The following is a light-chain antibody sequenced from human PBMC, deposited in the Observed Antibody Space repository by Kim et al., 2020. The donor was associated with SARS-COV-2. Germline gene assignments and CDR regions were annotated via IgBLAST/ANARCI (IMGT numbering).Light chain of an antibody. CDR1: QSVSRY. V-gene: IGKV3-11*01. CDR3: QHRSNWPLT. Sequence: EIVLTQSPVTLSLSPGERATLSCRASQSVSRYLAWYQQKPGQAPRLLIYDASNRASGIPPRFSGSGSETNFTLTISSLEPEDFAVYYCQHRSNWPLTFGGGTKVDIK. CDR2: DAS. J-gene: IGKJ4*01.